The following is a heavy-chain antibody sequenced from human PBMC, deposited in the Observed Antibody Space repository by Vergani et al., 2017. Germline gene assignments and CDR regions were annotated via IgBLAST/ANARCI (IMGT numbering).Heavy chain of an antibody. V-gene: IGHV3-9*01. CDR1: GFTFDDYA. CDR3: AKALACGYYYYYMDV. D-gene: IGHD1-1*01. CDR2: IIWNSGSI. Sequence: EVQLVESGGGLVQPGRSLRLSCAASGFTFDDYAMHWVRHAPGKGLEWVSGIIWNSGSIVYEDSVKGRFTISRDNATNSLYLQMNSLISEDTALYYCAKALACGYYYYYMDVWGKGTTVTVSS. J-gene: IGHJ6*03.